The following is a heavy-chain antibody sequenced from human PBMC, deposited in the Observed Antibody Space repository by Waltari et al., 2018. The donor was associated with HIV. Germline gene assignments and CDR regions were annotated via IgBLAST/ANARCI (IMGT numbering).Heavy chain of an antibody. Sequence: QLQLQESGPGLVKPSEPLSLTCTVSGGSTSSSSYYWGWIRQPHGKGLEWIGSIYYRGSTYYNPSLKSRVTISVDTSKNQFSLKLSSVTAADTAVYYCARRYSSSWYHFSWFDPWGQGTLVTVSS. J-gene: IGHJ5*02. CDR3: ARRYSSSWYHFSWFDP. CDR1: GGSTSSSSYY. D-gene: IGHD6-13*01. CDR2: IYYRGST. V-gene: IGHV4-39*01.